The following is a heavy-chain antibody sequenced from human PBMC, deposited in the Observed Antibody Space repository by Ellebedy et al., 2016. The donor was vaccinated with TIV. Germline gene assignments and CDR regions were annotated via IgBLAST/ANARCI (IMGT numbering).Heavy chain of an antibody. Sequence: AASVKVSCKTSGYTFTNYGMHLLRQAPRQGPDWMGWISGYTGHTHYAQNVQGIVSMITSTSTSTGYLDLRSLRSDDTAVYYCARDTSSSADYWGQGTLVTVSS. J-gene: IGHJ4*02. V-gene: IGHV1-18*04. CDR2: ISGYTGHT. CDR3: ARDTSSSADY. D-gene: IGHD6-6*01. CDR1: GYTFTNYG.